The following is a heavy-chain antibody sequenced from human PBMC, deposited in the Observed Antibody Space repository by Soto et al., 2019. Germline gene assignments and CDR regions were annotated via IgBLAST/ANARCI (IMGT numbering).Heavy chain of an antibody. CDR1: GYTFSDYF. V-gene: IGHV1-2*02. CDR2: INPKTAAT. D-gene: IGHD1-26*01. CDR3: ARIKWGLDYYSGMDV. J-gene: IGHJ6*02. Sequence: GASVKVSCKASGYTFSDYFIQWLRQAPGQGLEWVAWINPKTAATNYAKKFQDRVTLTSDTSFSTAYLELTRLRPDDTALYYCARIKWGLDYYSGMDVWGRGTAVTVSS.